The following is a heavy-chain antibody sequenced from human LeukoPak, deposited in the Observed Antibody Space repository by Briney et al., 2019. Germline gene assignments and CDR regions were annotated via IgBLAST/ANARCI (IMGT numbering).Heavy chain of an antibody. CDR2: ISGSGGST. J-gene: IGHJ3*02. Sequence: GGSLRLSCAASGFTFSSYAMSWVRQAPGKGLEWVSAISGSGGSTYYADSVKGRFTISRDNSKNTLYLQMNSLRAEDTAVYYCAKDGIVVVVAANPSSWDAFDIWGQGTMVTVSS. V-gene: IGHV3-23*01. CDR3: AKDGIVVVVAANPSSWDAFDI. CDR1: GFTFSSYA. D-gene: IGHD2-15*01.